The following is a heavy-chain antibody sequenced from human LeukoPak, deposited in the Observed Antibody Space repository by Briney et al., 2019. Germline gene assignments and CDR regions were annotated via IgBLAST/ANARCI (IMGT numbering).Heavy chain of an antibody. Sequence: PSETLSLTCAVYGGSFSGYYWSWIRQPPGKGLEWIGEINHSGSTNHNPSLKSRVTISVDTSKNQFSLKLSSVTAADTAVYYCARGAGWTGTGFDYWGQGTLVTVSS. CDR1: GGSFSGYY. D-gene: IGHD1-1*01. J-gene: IGHJ4*02. CDR2: INHSGST. CDR3: ARGAGWTGTGFDY. V-gene: IGHV4-34*01.